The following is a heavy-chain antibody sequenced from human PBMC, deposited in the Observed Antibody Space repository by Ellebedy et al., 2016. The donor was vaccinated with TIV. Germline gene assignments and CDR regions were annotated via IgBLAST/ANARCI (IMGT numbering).Heavy chain of an antibody. CDR1: GFTFSSYA. CDR2: ISYDGSNK. V-gene: IGHV3-30*04. J-gene: IGHJ3*02. CDR3: ARDFEGLGI. Sequence: GGSLRLSCAASGFTFSSYAMHWVRQAPGKGLEWVAVISYDGSNKYYADSVKGRFTISRDNSKNTLYLQMSSLRAEDTAVYYCARDFEGLGIWGQGTMVTVSS. D-gene: IGHD3-9*01.